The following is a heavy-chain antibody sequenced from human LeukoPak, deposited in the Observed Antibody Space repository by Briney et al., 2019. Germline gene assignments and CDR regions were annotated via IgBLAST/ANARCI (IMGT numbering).Heavy chain of an antibody. J-gene: IGHJ4*02. CDR1: GYTFTNFW. V-gene: IGHV5-51*01. CDR2: VSPSDSDT. D-gene: IGHD2-21*01. Sequence: GESLKISCEGSGYTFTNFWIGWVRQMPGKGLEWMGIVSPSDSDTRYSPSFQGQVTISADKSITTAYLQWSSLKASDTAMYYCARSLNPDCGGDCYHHSFVGYWGQGTLVTVSS. CDR3: ARSLNPDCGGDCYHHSFVGY.